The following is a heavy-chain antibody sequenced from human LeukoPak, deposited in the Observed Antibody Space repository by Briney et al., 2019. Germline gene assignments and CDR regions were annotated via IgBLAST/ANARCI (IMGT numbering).Heavy chain of an antibody. CDR3: AKEGGYSGYNDY. Sequence: GGSLRLSCAASGFTFSSYVMHWVRQAPGKGLEWVAAISYDGSNKYYADSVKGRFTISRDNSKNTLYLQMNSLRAEDTAVYYCAKEGGYSGYNDYWGQGTLVTVSS. CDR1: GFTFSSYV. CDR2: ISYDGSNK. J-gene: IGHJ4*02. D-gene: IGHD5-12*01. V-gene: IGHV3-30*18.